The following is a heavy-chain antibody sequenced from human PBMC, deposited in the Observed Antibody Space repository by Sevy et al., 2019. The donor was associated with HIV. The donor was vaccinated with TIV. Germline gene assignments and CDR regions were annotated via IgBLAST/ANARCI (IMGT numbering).Heavy chain of an antibody. V-gene: IGHV3-74*01. CDR2: ISSDGSRT. CDR3: ARDDVFAF. J-gene: IGHJ4*02. CDR1: GFTFSSYW. Sequence: GGSLRLSCVVSGFTFSSYWMHWVRQAPGKGLVWVSRISSDGSRTSYADSVKGRFTISRDNAKNTLYLQMNNLRADDTAVYYCARDDVFAFWGQGTLVTVSS.